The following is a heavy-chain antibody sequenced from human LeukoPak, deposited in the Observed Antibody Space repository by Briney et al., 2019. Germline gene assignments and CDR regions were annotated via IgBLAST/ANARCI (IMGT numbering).Heavy chain of an antibody. CDR3: ARERSYYYYYMDV. Sequence: PGGSLRLSCAASGFTVFSNYMSWVRQAPGKGLEWVSVIYSDGTTYYADSVQGRFTISRENSKNTVYLQMKSLRAEDTAVYFCARERSYYYYYMDVWGKGTTVTVSS. J-gene: IGHJ6*03. D-gene: IGHD3-10*01. V-gene: IGHV3-53*01. CDR2: IYSDGTT. CDR1: GFTVFSNY.